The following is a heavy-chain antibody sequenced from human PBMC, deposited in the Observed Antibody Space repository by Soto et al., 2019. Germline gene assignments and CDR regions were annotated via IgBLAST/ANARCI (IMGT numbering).Heavy chain of an antibody. J-gene: IGHJ6*02. Sequence: QVQLVQSGAEVKKPGSSVKVSCKASGGTFSSYAISWVRQAPGQGLEWMGGIIPIFGTANYAQKFQGRVTITADESTSTAYMELSSLRSEDTAVYYCAREPCCGGSCYSGFDYYYYGMDVWGQGTTVTVSS. D-gene: IGHD2-15*01. CDR1: GGTFSSYA. CDR2: IIPIFGTA. V-gene: IGHV1-69*01. CDR3: AREPCCGGSCYSGFDYYYYGMDV.